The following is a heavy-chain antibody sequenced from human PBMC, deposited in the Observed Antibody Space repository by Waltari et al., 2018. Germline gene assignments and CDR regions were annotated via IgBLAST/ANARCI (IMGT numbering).Heavy chain of an antibody. Sequence: VQLQQWGAGLLKPSETLSLTCAVYGGSFSGYYWSWIRQAPGKGLEWVSSISSSSSYIYYADSVKGRFTISRDNAKNSLYLQMNSLRAEDTAVYYCARVRGYYGSGSYLFDYWGQGTLVTVSS. CDR1: GGSFSGYY. D-gene: IGHD3-10*01. CDR2: ISSSSSYI. J-gene: IGHJ4*02. CDR3: ARVRGYYGSGSYLFDY. V-gene: IGHV3-21*01.